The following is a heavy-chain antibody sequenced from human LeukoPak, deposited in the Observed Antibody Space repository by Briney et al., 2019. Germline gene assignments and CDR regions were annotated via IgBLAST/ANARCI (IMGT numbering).Heavy chain of an antibody. CDR1: GYSFTSYW. CDR3: ARSPTSLSRPKHFDY. J-gene: IGHJ4*02. CDR2: IYPGDSDT. Sequence: GESLKISCKGSGYSFTSYWIGWVRQMPGKGLEWMGIIYPGDSDTRYSPSFQGQVTISADRSLSIAYLQWSSLKASDTAMYYCARSPTSLSRPKHFDYWGQGTLVTVSS. V-gene: IGHV5-51*01. D-gene: IGHD6-6*01.